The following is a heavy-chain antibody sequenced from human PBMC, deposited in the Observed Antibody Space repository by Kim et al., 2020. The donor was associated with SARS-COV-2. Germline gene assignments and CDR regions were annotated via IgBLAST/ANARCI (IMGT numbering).Heavy chain of an antibody. Sequence: GGSLRLSCAASGFTFSSYGMHWVRQAPGKGLEWVAVISYDGSNKYYADSVKGRFTISRDNSKNTLYLQMNSLRAEDTAVYYCAKVTLSSGYVNYYYYYGMDVWGQGTTVTVSS. D-gene: IGHD3-22*01. CDR3: AKVTLSSGYVNYYYYYGMDV. CDR1: GFTFSSYG. CDR2: ISYDGSNK. V-gene: IGHV3-30*18. J-gene: IGHJ6*02.